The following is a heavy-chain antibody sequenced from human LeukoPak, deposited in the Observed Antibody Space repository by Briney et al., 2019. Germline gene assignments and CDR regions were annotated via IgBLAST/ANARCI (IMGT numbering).Heavy chain of an antibody. Sequence: GGSLRLSCAASGFTFNNYAMSWVRQAPGKGLEWVAVIWYDGSNKYYADSVKGRFTISRDNSKNTLYLQMNSLRAEDTAVYYCAREGDYYDSSGYFAPLDYWGQGTLVTVSS. CDR3: AREGDYYDSSGYFAPLDY. J-gene: IGHJ4*02. CDR2: IWYDGSNK. CDR1: GFTFNNYA. D-gene: IGHD3-22*01. V-gene: IGHV3-33*08.